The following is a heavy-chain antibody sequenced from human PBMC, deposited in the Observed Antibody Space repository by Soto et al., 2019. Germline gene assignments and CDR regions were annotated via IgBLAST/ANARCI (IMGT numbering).Heavy chain of an antibody. V-gene: IGHV4-31*03. D-gene: IGHD3-10*01. CDR1: GGSISSGGYY. J-gene: IGHJ4*02. CDR3: ARGEYYGSGSLLTGY. Sequence: QVQLQESGPGLVKPSQTLSLTCTVSGGSISSGGYYWSWIRQHPGKGLEWIGYIYYSGSTYYNPSLKSRVTISVDTSKNQFSLKLSSVTAADTAVYYCARGEYYGSGSLLTGYWGQGTLVTVSS. CDR2: IYYSGST.